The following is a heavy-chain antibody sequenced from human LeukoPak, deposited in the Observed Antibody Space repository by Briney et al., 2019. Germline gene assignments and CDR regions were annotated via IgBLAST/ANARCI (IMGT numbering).Heavy chain of an antibody. CDR2: IYYSGST. D-gene: IGHD1-26*01. CDR1: SGSISSSSYY. V-gene: IGHV4-39*07. J-gene: IGHJ4*02. CDR3: ARVDQLGATPTIFDY. Sequence: SETLSLTCTVSSGSISSSSYYWGWIRQPPGKGLEWIGSIYYSGSTYYNPSLKSRVTISVDTSKNQFSLKLSSVTAADTAVYYCARVDQLGATPTIFDYWGQGTLVTVSS.